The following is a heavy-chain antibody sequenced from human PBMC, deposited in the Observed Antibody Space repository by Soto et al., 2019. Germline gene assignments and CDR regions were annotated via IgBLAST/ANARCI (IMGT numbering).Heavy chain of an antibody. CDR3: ASNLRFGELGGWFDH. V-gene: IGHV4-59*01. D-gene: IGHD3-10*01. CDR1: GGSISSNY. Sequence: PSETLSLTCTVFGGSISSNYWSWIRQPPGKGLEWIGYIYYSGRTNYNPSLKSRVTISVDTSKNQVSLNLSSVTAADTAVYYCASNLRFGELGGWFDHWGQGTPVTVSS. J-gene: IGHJ5*02. CDR2: IYYSGRT.